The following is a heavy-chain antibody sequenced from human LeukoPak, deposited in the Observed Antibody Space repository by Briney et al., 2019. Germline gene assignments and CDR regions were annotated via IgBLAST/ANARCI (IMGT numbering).Heavy chain of an antibody. CDR1: GGSFSGYY. CDR3: ARASTVGIYYYYYIDV. D-gene: IGHD4-23*01. CDR2: INHSGST. J-gene: IGHJ6*03. V-gene: IGHV4-34*01. Sequence: SETLSLTCAVYGGSFSGYYWSWIRQPPGKGLEWIGEINHSGSTNYNPSLKSRVTISVDTSKNQFSLKLSSVTAADTAVYYCARASTVGIYYYYYIDVLGKGTTVTVSS.